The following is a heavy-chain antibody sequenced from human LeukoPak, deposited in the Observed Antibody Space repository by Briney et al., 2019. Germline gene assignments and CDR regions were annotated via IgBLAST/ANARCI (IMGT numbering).Heavy chain of an antibody. Sequence: SETLSLTCTVSADSFSRSGFYWGWIRQPPGRGLDWIASIYYRGDTYYNPSLQSRVTISVDTSKSQFSLKLRSVTAADTAVYYCARQLGGSIEHWGQGTLVTVSS. CDR2: IYYRGDT. CDR1: ADSFSRSGFY. V-gene: IGHV4-39*01. J-gene: IGHJ1*01. CDR3: ARQLGGSIEH. D-gene: IGHD6-25*01.